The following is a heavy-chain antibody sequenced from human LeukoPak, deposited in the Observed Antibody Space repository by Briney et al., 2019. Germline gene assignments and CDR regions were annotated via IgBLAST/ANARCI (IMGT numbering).Heavy chain of an antibody. CDR2: SSGTGYNM. CDR1: GYTFSAYG. D-gene: IGHD2-2*01. Sequence: EASVTVSCTASGYTFSAYGITWVRQAPGQGLEWMAWSSGTGYNMEYAQKFQGRVTMTTDTSTSTAYLELRSLRSDDTAVYYCARSRCSDSTSCYYFFFFDSWGQGSLVTVSS. CDR3: ARSRCSDSTSCYYFFFFDS. J-gene: IGHJ4*02. V-gene: IGHV1-18*01.